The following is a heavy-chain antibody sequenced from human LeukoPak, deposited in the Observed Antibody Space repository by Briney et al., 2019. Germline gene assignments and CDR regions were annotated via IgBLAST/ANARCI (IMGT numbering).Heavy chain of an antibody. V-gene: IGHV3-23*01. J-gene: IGHJ6*03. Sequence: GGSLRLSCAASGFTFSSYAINWVRQAPGKGLEWVSDISGSGGTTYYADSVKGRFTISRDNSKNTLYLQMNSLRAEDTAVYYCARAGNDYYYYYYMDVWGKGTTVTVSS. CDR3: ARAGNDYYYYYYMDV. CDR1: GFTFSSYA. CDR2: ISGSGGTT. D-gene: IGHD4-23*01.